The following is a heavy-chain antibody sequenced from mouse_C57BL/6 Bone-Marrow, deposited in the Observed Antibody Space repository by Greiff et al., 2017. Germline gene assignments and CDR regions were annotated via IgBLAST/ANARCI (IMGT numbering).Heavy chain of an antibody. CDR2: IHPSDSDT. Sequence: QVHVKQPGAELVKPGASVKVSCKASGYTFTSYWMHWVKQRPGQGLEWIGRIHPSDSDTNYNQKFKGKATLTVDKSSSTAYMQLSSLTSEDSAVYYCASLNYEAYWGQGTLVTVSA. CDR1: GYTFTSYW. V-gene: IGHV1-74*01. J-gene: IGHJ3*01. D-gene: IGHD2-1*01. CDR3: ASLNYEAY.